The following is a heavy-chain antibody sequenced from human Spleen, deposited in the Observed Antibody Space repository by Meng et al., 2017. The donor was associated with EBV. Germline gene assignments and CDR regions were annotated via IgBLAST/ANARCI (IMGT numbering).Heavy chain of an antibody. J-gene: IGHJ4*02. D-gene: IGHD4-23*01. CDR1: RYTFTSYN. CDR3: ARDSGWYGGSY. V-gene: IGHV7-4-1*02. Sequence: QVQLVQAGSGLKEPGASVKVSCKASRYTFTSYNMNWVRQAPGHGLEWMGWINPTNGNPTYAQAFRGRFVFSVDTSVSTAYLQITSVKAEDTAVYYCARDSGWYGGSYWGQGTLVTVSS. CDR2: INPTNGNP.